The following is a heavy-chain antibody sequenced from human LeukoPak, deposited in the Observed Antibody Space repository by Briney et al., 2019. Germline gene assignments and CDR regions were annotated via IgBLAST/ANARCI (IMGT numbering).Heavy chain of an antibody. D-gene: IGHD6-19*01. J-gene: IGHJ4*02. CDR3: AAAPSYSSGWYHFDY. Sequence: SVKVSCKASGFTFTSSAMQWVRQARGQRLEWIGWIVVSSGNTNYAQKFQERVTITRDMSTSTAYMELSSLRSEDTAVYYCAAAPSYSSGWYHFDYWGQGTLVTVSS. V-gene: IGHV1-58*02. CDR1: GFTFTSSA. CDR2: IVVSSGNT.